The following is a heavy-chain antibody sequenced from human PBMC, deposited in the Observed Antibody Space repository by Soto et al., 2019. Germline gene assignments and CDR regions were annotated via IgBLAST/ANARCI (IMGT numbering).Heavy chain of an antibody. CDR3: GFGRILYY. CDR1: GFTVSSNY. J-gene: IGHJ4*02. D-gene: IGHD2-15*01. Sequence: EVQLVESGGGMIQSGGSLRLSCAASGFTVSSNYMSWVRQAPGKGLEWVSVIYSGGSTYYADSVKGRFTNSRDNSTNTLYLQMTSLRAEDTAVYYCGFGRILYYWGQGTLVTVSS. V-gene: IGHV3-53*01. CDR2: IYSGGST.